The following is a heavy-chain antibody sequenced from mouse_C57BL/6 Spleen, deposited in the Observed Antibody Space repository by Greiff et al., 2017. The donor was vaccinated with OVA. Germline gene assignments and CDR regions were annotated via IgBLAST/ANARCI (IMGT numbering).Heavy chain of an antibody. D-gene: IGHD2-5*01. Sequence: QVQLQQPGAELVKPGASVKMSCKASGYTFTSYWITWVKQRPGQGLEWIGDTYPGDGDTNYNGKFKGKATLTADKSSSTAYMQLSSLTSEDSAVYFCARGYSNFYYYAMDYWGQGTSVTVSS. V-gene: IGHV1-55*01. CDR1: GYTFTSYW. CDR3: ARGYSNFYYYAMDY. J-gene: IGHJ4*01. CDR2: TYPGDGDT.